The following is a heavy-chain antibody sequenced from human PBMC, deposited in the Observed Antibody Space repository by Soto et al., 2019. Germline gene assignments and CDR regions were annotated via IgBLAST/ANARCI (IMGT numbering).Heavy chain of an antibody. D-gene: IGHD4-17*01. J-gene: IGHJ4*02. CDR2: IIPIFGTA. CDR1: GGTFSSYA. CDR3: AVDYGDYEYYFDY. V-gene: IGHV1-69*01. Sequence: QVQLVQSGAEVKKPGSSVKVSCKASGGTFSSYAISWERHAPGPGLEWMGGIIPIFGTANYAQKFQGRVTITADYSTSTADMELSSLRSEDTSVYYCAVDYGDYEYYFDYWGQGTLVTVSS.